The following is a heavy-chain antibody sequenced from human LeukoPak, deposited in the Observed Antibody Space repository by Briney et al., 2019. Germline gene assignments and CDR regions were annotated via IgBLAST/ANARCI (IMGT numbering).Heavy chain of an antibody. CDR3: VRGYRDYPYSFDN. D-gene: IGHD4-17*01. V-gene: IGHV4-30-2*01. CDR2: IFHTGST. J-gene: IGHJ4*02. CDR1: GGSIGSDTFS. Sequence: SETLSLTCTVSGGSIGSDTFSYNWIRQPPGKGLEWIGYIFHTGSTYYSPSLRRRVTIAVDTYKNQFSLKLSSVAAADTAVYYCVRGYRDYPYSFDNWGQGTLVTVSS.